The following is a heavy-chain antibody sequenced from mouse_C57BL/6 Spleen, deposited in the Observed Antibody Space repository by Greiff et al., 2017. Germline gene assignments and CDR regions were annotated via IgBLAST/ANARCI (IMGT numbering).Heavy chain of an antibody. Sequence: QVQLKESGPGLVAPSQSLSITCTVSGFSLTSYAISWVRQPPGKGLEWLGVIWTGGGTYYNLALKSRLSISKDNSKSQVFLKMNSLQTDDTARYYCARNWDSAWFAYWGQGTLVTVSA. J-gene: IGHJ3*01. CDR2: IWTGGGT. D-gene: IGHD4-1*01. CDR3: ARNWDSAWFAY. V-gene: IGHV2-9-1*01. CDR1: GFSLTSYA.